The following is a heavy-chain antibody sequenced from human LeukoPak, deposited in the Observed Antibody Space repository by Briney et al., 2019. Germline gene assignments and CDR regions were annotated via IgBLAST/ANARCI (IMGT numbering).Heavy chain of an antibody. J-gene: IGHJ4*02. CDR1: GGSISSYY. V-gene: IGHV4-59*01. CDR2: IYYSGST. D-gene: IGHD3-10*01. Sequence: SETLSLTCTVSGGSISSYYWSWMRQPPGKGLEWIGDIYYSGSTNYNPSLKSRVTISVDTSKNQFSLKLSSVTAADTAVYYCARGPSLITMVRGVIITWGQGTLVTVSS. CDR3: ARGPSLITMVRGVIIT.